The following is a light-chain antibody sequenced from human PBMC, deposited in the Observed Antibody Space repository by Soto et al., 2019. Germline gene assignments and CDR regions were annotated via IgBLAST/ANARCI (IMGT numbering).Light chain of an antibody. CDR2: GAS. V-gene: IGKV3-20*01. J-gene: IGKJ4*01. CDR1: QSVGGSY. Sequence: EIVLTQSPGTLSLSPGDRATLSCRASQSVGGSYVAWYQQKPGQAPRLLIYGASNRATGIPDRFSGSGSGTDFTLTISRLESEDFALHYCQHYGTTPPPFGGGTKVQIK. CDR3: QHYGTTPPP.